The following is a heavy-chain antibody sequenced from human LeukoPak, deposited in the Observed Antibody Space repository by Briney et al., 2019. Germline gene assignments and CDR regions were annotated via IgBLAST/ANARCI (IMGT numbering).Heavy chain of an antibody. CDR2: MNPNSGNT. J-gene: IGHJ4*02. Sequence: GASVKVSCKASGYTFTSYDINWVRQATGQGLEWMGWMNPNSGNTGYAQKFQGRVTITRNTSISTAYMELSSLRSEDTAVYYCARAPALYYDSSGYLGSYYFDYWGQGTLVTVSS. CDR3: ARAPALYYDSSGYLGSYYFDY. V-gene: IGHV1-8*03. D-gene: IGHD3-22*01. CDR1: GYTFTSYD.